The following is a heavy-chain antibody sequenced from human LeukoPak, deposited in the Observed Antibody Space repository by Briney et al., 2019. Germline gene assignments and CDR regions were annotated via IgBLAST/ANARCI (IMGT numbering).Heavy chain of an antibody. D-gene: IGHD3-10*01. J-gene: IGHJ6*02. CDR1: GFTFSSYG. CDR2: IWYDGSNK. Sequence: PGRSLRLSCAASGFTFSSYGMHWVRQAPGKGREGVAVIWYDGSNKYYADSVKGRFTISRDNSKNTLYLQMNSLRAEDMALYYCARVDYTKRLWFGELSYYYYYGMDVWGQGTTVTVSS. CDR3: ARVDYTKRLWFGELSYYYYYGMDV. V-gene: IGHV3-33*01.